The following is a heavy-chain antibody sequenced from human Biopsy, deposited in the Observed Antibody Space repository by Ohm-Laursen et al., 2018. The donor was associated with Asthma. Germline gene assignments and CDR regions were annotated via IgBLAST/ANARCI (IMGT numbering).Heavy chain of an antibody. J-gene: IGHJ6*02. CDR1: GFASSQYG. CDR3: ARAYSSGWTRGVDV. CDR2: ISYDGRTT. V-gene: IGHV3-30*03. Sequence: SLRLSCAASGFASSQYGMHWVRQAPGQGLEWVAVISYDGRTTYYAGSVEGRLTISRDNAKNTLSLQMNSLSAADTAVYYCARAYSSGWTRGVDVWGQGTTVIVSS. D-gene: IGHD6-19*01.